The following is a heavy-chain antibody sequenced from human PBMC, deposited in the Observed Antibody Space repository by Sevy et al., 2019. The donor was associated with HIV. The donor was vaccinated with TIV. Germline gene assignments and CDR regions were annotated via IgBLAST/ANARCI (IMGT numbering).Heavy chain of an antibody. CDR3: ARSRSNYADYYFDY. D-gene: IGHD4-17*01. CDR2: ISGRSSYT. J-gene: IGHJ4*01. Sequence: GGSLRLSCAASEFTFSNYYMTWIRQAPGKGLEWISYISGRSSYTNYAASVRGRFTISRDNTKNLLYLQMNSLRVEDTAVYYCARSRSNYADYYFDYWGHGTLVTVSS. V-gene: IGHV3-11*06. CDR1: EFTFSNYY.